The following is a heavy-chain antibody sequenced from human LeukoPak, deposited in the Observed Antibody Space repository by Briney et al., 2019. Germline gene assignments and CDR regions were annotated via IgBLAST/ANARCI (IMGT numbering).Heavy chain of an antibody. V-gene: IGHV3-74*01. Sequence: PGGSLRLSCAASGFTFSSYWMHWVRQAPGKGLVWVSRINSDGSSTSYADSVKGRFTISRDNAKNTLYLQMNSLRAEDTAVYYCARDPGFGELFGAFDIWGQGTMVTVSS. CDR1: GFTFSSYW. CDR2: INSDGSST. J-gene: IGHJ3*02. D-gene: IGHD3-10*01. CDR3: ARDPGFGELFGAFDI.